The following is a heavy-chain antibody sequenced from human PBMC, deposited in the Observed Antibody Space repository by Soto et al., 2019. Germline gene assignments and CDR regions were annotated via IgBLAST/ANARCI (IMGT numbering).Heavy chain of an antibody. Sequence: QVQLVESGGGVVQPGRSLRLSCAASGFTFSSYAMHWVRQAPGKGLEWVAVISYDGSNKYYADSVKGRFTISRDNSKNTLDLQMNSLRAEDTAVYYCARENLDGYNQSPTFDYWGQGTLVTVSS. CDR2: ISYDGSNK. CDR3: ARENLDGYNQSPTFDY. V-gene: IGHV3-30-3*01. CDR1: GFTFSSYA. J-gene: IGHJ4*02. D-gene: IGHD5-12*01.